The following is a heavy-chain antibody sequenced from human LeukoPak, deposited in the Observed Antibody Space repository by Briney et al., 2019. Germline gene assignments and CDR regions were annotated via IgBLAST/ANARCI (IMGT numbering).Heavy chain of an antibody. V-gene: IGHV3-23*01. CDR1: GFTFSSYA. Sequence: GGSLRLSCAASGFTFSSYAMSWVRQAPGKGLEWVSAISGSGGSAYYADSVKGRFTISRDNSKNTLYLQMNSLRAEDTAVYYCAKVNPPSRLLFYFDCWGQGTLVTVSS. CDR3: AKVNPPSRLLFYFDC. CDR2: ISGSGGSA. J-gene: IGHJ4*02. D-gene: IGHD3-3*01.